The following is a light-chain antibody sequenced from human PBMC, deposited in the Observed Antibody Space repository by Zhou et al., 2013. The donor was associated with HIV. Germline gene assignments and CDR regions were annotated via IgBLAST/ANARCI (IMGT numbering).Light chain of an antibody. J-gene: IGKJ1*01. CDR2: AAS. CDR3: QQSYTSPQT. Sequence: DTQMTQSPSSLSASEGDSVTITCRSSQSISTYLNWYQFRPGKAPKLLIYAASKLHSGVPSRFSGSGSGTDFTLTISSLQPEDFATYFCQQSYTSPQTFGQGTRVEI. V-gene: IGKV1-39*01. CDR1: QSISTY.